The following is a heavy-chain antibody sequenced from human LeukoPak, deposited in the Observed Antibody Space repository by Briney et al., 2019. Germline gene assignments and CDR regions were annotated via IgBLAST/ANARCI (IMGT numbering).Heavy chain of an antibody. Sequence: PWGTLSLTCAVSGYTFRSNYWSWIRQSPGKGLEWIGYIYHTGSTNYNPSLKSRLTMSIDYFKNQFSQRLNSVIAADTAAYYCSDAANVYYYDYWGQGAMVTVSS. D-gene: IGHD2-8*01. J-gene: IGHJ4*02. CDR1: GYTFRSNY. V-gene: IGHV4-59*08. CDR3: SDAANVYYYDY. CDR2: IYHTGST.